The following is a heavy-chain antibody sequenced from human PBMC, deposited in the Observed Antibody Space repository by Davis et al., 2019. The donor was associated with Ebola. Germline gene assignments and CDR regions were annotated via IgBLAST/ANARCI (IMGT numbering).Heavy chain of an antibody. CDR3: AKRDDSNDYPYYFDC. CDR1: GFTFSGSA. V-gene: IGHV3-73*01. D-gene: IGHD4-11*01. CDR2: IRSKANSYAT. Sequence: PGGSLRLSCAASGFTFSGSAMHWVRQASGKGLEWVGRIRSKANSYATAYAASVKGRFTISRHNSKNTLYLQMNSLRAEDTAVYYCAKRDDSNDYPYYFDCWGQGTLVTVSS. J-gene: IGHJ4*02.